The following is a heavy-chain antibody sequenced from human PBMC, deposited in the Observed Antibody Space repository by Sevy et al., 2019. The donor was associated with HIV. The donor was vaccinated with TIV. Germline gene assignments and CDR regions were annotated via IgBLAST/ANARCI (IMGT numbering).Heavy chain of an antibody. CDR3: ARAVVVPAAIRGDWFDP. Sequence: ASVKVSCKASGYTFTSYGISWVRQAPGQGLEWMGWISAYNGNTNYAQKPQGRVTMTTDTSTSTAYMELRSLRSDDTAVYYCARAVVVPAAIRGDWFDPWGQGTLVTVSS. CDR1: GYTFTSYG. CDR2: ISAYNGNT. J-gene: IGHJ5*02. D-gene: IGHD2-2*02. V-gene: IGHV1-18*01.